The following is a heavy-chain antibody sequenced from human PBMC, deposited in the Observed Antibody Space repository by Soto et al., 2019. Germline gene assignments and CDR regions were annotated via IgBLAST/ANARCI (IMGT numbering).Heavy chain of an antibody. V-gene: IGHV3-9*01. Sequence: HPGGSLRLSCAASGFTFDDYAMHWVRQAPGKGLEWVSGISWNSGSIGYADSVKGRFTISRDNAKNSLYLQMNSLRAEDTALYYCAKDKADSSSSFWAGGFDYWGQGTLVTVSS. CDR3: AKDKADSSSSFWAGGFDY. CDR1: GFTFDDYA. D-gene: IGHD6-13*01. J-gene: IGHJ4*02. CDR2: ISWNSGSI.